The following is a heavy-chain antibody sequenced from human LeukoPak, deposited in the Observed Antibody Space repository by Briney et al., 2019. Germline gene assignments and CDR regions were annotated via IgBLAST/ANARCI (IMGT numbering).Heavy chain of an antibody. CDR2: IIPVFGTA. CDR3: ARDLGYCSGGSCYDSHYYYMDV. J-gene: IGHJ6*03. V-gene: IGHV1-69*13. CDR1: GGTFSSYA. D-gene: IGHD2-15*01. Sequence: SVKVSCKASGGTFSSYAISWVRQAPGQGLEWIGGIIPVFGTANYAQKFQGRVTITADESTSTAYMELSSLRSEDTAVYYCARDLGYCSGGSCYDSHYYYMDVWGKGTTVTVSS.